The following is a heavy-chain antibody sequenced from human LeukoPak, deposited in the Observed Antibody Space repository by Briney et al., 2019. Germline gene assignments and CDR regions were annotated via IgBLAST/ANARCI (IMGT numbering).Heavy chain of an antibody. D-gene: IGHD4-17*01. CDR1: GYTFTGYY. J-gene: IGHJ4*02. CDR2: INPNSGGT. V-gene: IGHV1-2*06. CDR3: AREKDDYGDYRRFDY. Sequence: ASVKVSCKASGYTFTGYYMHWVRQAPGQGLEWMGRINPNSGGTNYAQKFQRRVTMTRDTSISTAYMELSRLRSDDTAVYYCAREKDDYGDYRRFDYWGQGTPVTVSS.